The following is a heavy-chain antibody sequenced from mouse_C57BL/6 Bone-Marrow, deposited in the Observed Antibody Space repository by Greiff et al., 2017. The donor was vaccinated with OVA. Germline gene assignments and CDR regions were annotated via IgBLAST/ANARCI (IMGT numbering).Heavy chain of an antibody. V-gene: IGHV5-6*02. D-gene: IGHD2-2*01. CDR2: ISSGGSYT. CDR1: GFTFSSYG. J-gene: IGHJ3*01. Sequence: EVKLVESGGDLVKPGGSLKLSCAASGFTFSSYGMSWVRQTPDKRLEWVATISSGGSYTYYPDSVKGRFTISRDNATNTLYLQMSSLKSEDTAMYYCASRYYGYDRFAYWGQGTLVTVSA. CDR3: ASRYYGYDRFAY.